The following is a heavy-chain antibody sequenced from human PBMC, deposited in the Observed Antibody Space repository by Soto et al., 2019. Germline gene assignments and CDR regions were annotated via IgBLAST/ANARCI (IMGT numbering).Heavy chain of an antibody. CDR2: IWYDGSNK. V-gene: IGHV3-33*01. D-gene: IGHD2-15*01. CDR1: GFTFSSYG. J-gene: IGHJ4*02. Sequence: LRLSCAASGFTFSSYGMHWVRQAPGKGLEWVAVIWYDGSNKYYADSVKGRFTISRDNSKNTLYLQMNNLRAEDTAVYYCARERIVVVVAARGVYFDYWGQGTPVTVSS. CDR3: ARERIVVVVAARGVYFDY.